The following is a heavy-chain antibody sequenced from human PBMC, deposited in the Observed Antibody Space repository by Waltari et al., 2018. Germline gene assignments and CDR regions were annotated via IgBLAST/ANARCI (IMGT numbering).Heavy chain of an antibody. D-gene: IGHD4-17*01. CDR1: GFTFSSYA. Sequence: EVQLVESGGGLVQPGGSLRLSCAASGFTFSSYAMSWVRQMPGKGLEWRGIIYPGDSDTRYSPSFQGQVTISADKSISTAYLQWSSLKASDTAMYYCARRGMTTVTTDAFDIWGQGTMVTVSS. CDR3: ARRGMTTVTTDAFDI. CDR2: IYPGDSDT. V-gene: IGHV5-51*01. J-gene: IGHJ3*02.